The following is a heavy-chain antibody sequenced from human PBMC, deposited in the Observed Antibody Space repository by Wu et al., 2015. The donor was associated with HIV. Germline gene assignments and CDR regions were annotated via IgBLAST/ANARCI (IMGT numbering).Heavy chain of an antibody. Sequence: QVQLVQSGAEVKKPGSSVKVSCKASGGTFSSYAISWVRQAPGQGLEWMGGIIPIFGTANYAQKFQGRVTITADESTSTAYMELSSLRSEDTAVYYCARSVSDGSGSYYPPVSHYYYYMDVWGKGTTVTVSS. CDR1: GGTFSSYA. J-gene: IGHJ6*03. V-gene: IGHV1-69*13. CDR3: ARSVSDGSGSYYPPVSHYYYYMDV. CDR2: IIPIFGTA. D-gene: IGHD3-10*01.